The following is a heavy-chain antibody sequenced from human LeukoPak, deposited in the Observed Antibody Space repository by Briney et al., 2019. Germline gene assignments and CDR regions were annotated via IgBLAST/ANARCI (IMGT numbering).Heavy chain of an antibody. J-gene: IGHJ6*02. D-gene: IGHD3-16*01. CDR3: ARVLGYYYYGMDV. CDR2: ISYDGSNK. CDR1: GFTFSSYA. V-gene: IGHV3-30-3*01. Sequence: GGSLGLSCAASGFTFSSYAMHWVRQAPGKGLEWVAVISYDGSNKYYADSVKGRFTISRDNSKNTLYLQMNSLRAEDTAVYYCARVLGYYYYGMDVWGQGTTVTVSS.